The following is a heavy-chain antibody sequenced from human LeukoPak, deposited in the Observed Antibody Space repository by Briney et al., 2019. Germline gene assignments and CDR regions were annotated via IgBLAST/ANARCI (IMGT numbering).Heavy chain of an antibody. V-gene: IGHV3-48*01. J-gene: IGHJ1*01. CDR3: ARDGDYGDPGYFQH. Sequence: PGGSLRLSCAASGFTFSSYSMNWVRQAPGKGVEWVSYISSSSSTIYYADSVKSRFTISRDNAKNSLYLQMNSLRAEDTAVYYCARDGDYGDPGYFQHWGQGTLVTVSS. D-gene: IGHD4-17*01. CDR1: GFTFSSYS. CDR2: ISSSSSTI.